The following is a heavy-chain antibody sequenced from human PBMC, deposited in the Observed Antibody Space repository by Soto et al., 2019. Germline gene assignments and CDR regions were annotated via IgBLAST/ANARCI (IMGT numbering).Heavy chain of an antibody. CDR1: GFTFSSYG. J-gene: IGHJ3*02. D-gene: IGHD4-17*01. V-gene: IGHV3-33*01. CDR3: ARATNYGDLLYAFDI. CDR2: IWYDGSNK. Sequence: GGSLRLSCAASGFTFSSYGMHWVRQAPGKGLEWVAVIWYDGSNKYYADSVKGRFTISRDNSKNTLYLQMNSLRAEDTAVYYCARATNYGDLLYAFDIWGQGTMVTVSS.